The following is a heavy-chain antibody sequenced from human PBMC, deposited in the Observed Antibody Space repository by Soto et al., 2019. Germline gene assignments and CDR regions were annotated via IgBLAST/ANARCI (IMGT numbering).Heavy chain of an antibody. J-gene: IGHJ1*01. V-gene: IGHV2-5*02. CDR2: IYWDDDK. Sequence: SGPTLVNPTQTLTLXCTFSGFSLSTSGVGAXXXXXXXXXALEWLALIYWDDDKRYSPSLKSRLTITKDTSKNQVVLTMTNMDPVDTATYYCAHSLASSYEYETQYFHHWGQGTLVTVSS. CDR1: GFSLSTSGVG. D-gene: IGHD3-22*01. CDR3: AHSLASSYEYETQYFHH.